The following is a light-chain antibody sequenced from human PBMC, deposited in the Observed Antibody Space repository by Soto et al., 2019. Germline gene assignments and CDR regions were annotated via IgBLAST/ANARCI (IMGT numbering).Light chain of an antibody. J-gene: IGLJ2*01. CDR2: DNN. Sequence: QSVLTQPPSASGTPGQRVTISCSGSSSNIGTNTVNWYQQLPGTAPKLLMYDNNQRPSGVPDRLSGSKSGTSASLAISGLQSEDEADYYCAAWDDSLNGVVFGGGTQLTVL. V-gene: IGLV1-44*01. CDR1: SSNIGTNT. CDR3: AAWDDSLNGVV.